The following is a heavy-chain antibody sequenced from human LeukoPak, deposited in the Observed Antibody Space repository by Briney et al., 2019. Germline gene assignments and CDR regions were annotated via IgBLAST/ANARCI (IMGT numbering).Heavy chain of an antibody. V-gene: IGHV3-23*01. D-gene: IGHD1/OR15-1a*01. CDR2: ISGDGGGT. J-gene: IGHJ4*02. Sequence: GGSLRLSCAASGFTFSNWAITWVRQAPGKGLEWVSSISGDGGGTYYADSVKGRFTVSRDNSKNTLYLEINSLRVEDTAVYYCAKWAGSGEQTKRYFGPFDSWGQGTLVTVSS. CDR3: AKWAGSGEQTKRYFGPFDS. CDR1: GFTFSNWA.